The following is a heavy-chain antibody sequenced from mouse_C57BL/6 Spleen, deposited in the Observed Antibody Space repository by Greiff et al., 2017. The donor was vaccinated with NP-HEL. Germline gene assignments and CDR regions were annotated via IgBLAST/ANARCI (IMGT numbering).Heavy chain of an antibody. CDR2: IDPSDSYT. Sequence: QVQLKQPGAELVRPGTSVKLSCKASGYTFTSYWMHWVKQRPGQGLEWIGVIDPSDSYTNYNQKFKGQATLTVDTSSSTAYMQLSSLTAEDSAVYYCARRYYGSSSYWYLGVWGTGTTVTVSS. CDR1: GYTFTSYW. CDR3: ARRYYGSSSYWYLGV. V-gene: IGHV1-59*01. D-gene: IGHD1-1*01. J-gene: IGHJ1*03.